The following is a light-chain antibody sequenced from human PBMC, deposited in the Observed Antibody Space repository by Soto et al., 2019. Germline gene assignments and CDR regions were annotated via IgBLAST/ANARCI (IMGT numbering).Light chain of an antibody. Sequence: EIVMPPSPVTLSLSPGERATLSCRASQSVGSNLAWYQQKPGQAPRLLVYSSSTRATDVPARFTGSGSGTEFTLTVSSLQSEDVAVYFCQHYTQWPRFTFGQGTRLEI. CDR1: QSVGSN. V-gene: IGKV3-15*01. CDR3: QHYTQWPRFT. J-gene: IGKJ2*01. CDR2: SSS.